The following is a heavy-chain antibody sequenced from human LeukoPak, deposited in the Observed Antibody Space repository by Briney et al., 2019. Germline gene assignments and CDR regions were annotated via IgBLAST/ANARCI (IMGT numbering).Heavy chain of an antibody. CDR3: ARAQITFGGVIVIPDAFDI. Sequence: GASVKVSCKASGYTFINYGITWVRQAPGQGLEWMGWINTNTGNPMYAQGFTGRFVFSLDTSVSTAYLQISSLKAEDTAVYYCARAQITFGGVIVIPDAFDIWGQGTMVTVSS. CDR2: INTNTGNP. J-gene: IGHJ3*02. V-gene: IGHV7-4-1*02. D-gene: IGHD3-16*02. CDR1: GYTFINYG.